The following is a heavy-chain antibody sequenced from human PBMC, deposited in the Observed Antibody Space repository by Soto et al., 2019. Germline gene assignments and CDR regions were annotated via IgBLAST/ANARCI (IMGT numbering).Heavy chain of an antibody. V-gene: IGHV1-18*01. CDR1: GYTFTSYG. CDR3: ARGLPWDTAMVPMHFDS. J-gene: IGHJ4*02. D-gene: IGHD5-18*01. CDR2: ISAYNGNT. Sequence: ASVKVSCKASGYTFTSYGISWVRQAPGQGLEWMGWISAYNGNTNYAQKLQGRVTMTTDTSTSTAYMELRSLRSDDTAVYYCARGLPWDTAMVPMHFDSWGQGTLVTVSS.